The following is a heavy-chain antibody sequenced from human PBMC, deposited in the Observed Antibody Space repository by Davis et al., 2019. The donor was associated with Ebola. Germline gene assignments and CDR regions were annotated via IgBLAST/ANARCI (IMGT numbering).Heavy chain of an antibody. CDR3: ARKYNVNWFDP. Sequence: SETLSLTCAVYGGSFSGYYWSWIRQPPGKGLEWIGEINHSGSTNYNPSLKSRVTISVDTSKNQFSLKLSSVTDADTAVYYCARKYNVNWFDPWGQGTLVTVSS. CDR1: GGSFSGYY. CDR2: INHSGST. V-gene: IGHV4-34*01. D-gene: IGHD1-14*01. J-gene: IGHJ5*02.